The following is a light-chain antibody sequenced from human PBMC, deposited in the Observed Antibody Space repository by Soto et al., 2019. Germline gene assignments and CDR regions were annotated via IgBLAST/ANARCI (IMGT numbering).Light chain of an antibody. CDR1: SSDVGGYKY. J-gene: IGLJ1*01. Sequence: QSALTQPRSVSGSPGQSVTISCTGTSSDVGGYKYVSWYQQHPGKAPKLMIYDVSKRPSGVPDRFSGSKSGNTASLTISGLQAEDEADYYCGSYAGSYTWVFGTGTKLTVL. V-gene: IGLV2-11*01. CDR2: DVS. CDR3: GSYAGSYTWV.